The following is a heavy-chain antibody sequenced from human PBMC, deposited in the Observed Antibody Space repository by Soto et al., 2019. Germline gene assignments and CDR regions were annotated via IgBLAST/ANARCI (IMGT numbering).Heavy chain of an antibody. CDR3: ARGAGIAAAKNAYYYYYGMDV. CDR1: GGTFSSYA. Sequence: QVQLVQSGAEVKKSGSSVKVSCKASGGTFSSYAISWVRQAPGQGLEWMGGIIPIFGTANYAQKFQGRVTITADKSTSTAYMELSSLRSEDTAVYYCARGAGIAAAKNAYYYYYGMDVWGQGTTVTVSS. V-gene: IGHV1-69*06. J-gene: IGHJ6*02. D-gene: IGHD6-13*01. CDR2: IIPIFGTA.